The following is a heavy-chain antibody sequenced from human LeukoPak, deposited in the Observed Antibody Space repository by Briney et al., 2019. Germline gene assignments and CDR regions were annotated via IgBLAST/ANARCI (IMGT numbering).Heavy chain of an antibody. CDR1: GFTFSSYS. Sequence: RGSLRLSCVASGFTFSSYSMNWVRQAPGKGLEWVSYISGSSGTIYYADSVKGRFTISRDNAKNSLYLQMLSLRAEDTAVYYCARRSEFGVLYYMDIWGKGTTVTVSS. CDR2: ISGSSGTI. D-gene: IGHD2-8*01. J-gene: IGHJ6*03. CDR3: ARRSEFGVLYYMDI. V-gene: IGHV3-48*01.